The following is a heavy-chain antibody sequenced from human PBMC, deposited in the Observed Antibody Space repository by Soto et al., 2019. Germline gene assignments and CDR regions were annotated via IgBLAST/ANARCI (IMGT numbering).Heavy chain of an antibody. Sequence: EVQLVESGGSLVQPGRSLRLSSAASGFTFDDYAMHWVRQAPGKGLEWVSGISWNSGSIGYADSVKGRFTISRDNAKNSLYLQMNSLRAEDTALYYCAKDFSPSVALIDYWGQGTLVTVSS. D-gene: IGHD1-26*01. CDR3: AKDFSPSVALIDY. J-gene: IGHJ4*02. V-gene: IGHV3-9*01. CDR1: GFTFDDYA. CDR2: ISWNSGSI.